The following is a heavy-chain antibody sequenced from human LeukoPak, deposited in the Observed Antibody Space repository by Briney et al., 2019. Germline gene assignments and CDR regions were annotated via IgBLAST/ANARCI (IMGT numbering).Heavy chain of an antibody. V-gene: IGHV3-23*01. CDR2: ISASGGST. D-gene: IGHD5-12*01. CDR1: GFTFSSSA. CDR3: VRGRGYITDF. J-gene: IGHJ4*02. Sequence: GGSLRLSCAASGFTFSSSAMSWVRQVPGKGLEWVSGISASGGSTSYADSVKGRFTMSRDSPKNTLFLQMNNLRADDTAVYYCVRGRGYITDFWGQGTLVTVSS.